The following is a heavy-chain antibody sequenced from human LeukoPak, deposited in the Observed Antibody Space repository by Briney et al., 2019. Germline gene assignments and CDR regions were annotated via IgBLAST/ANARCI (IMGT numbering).Heavy chain of an antibody. Sequence: SETLSLTCAVSGYSISSGYYWGWLRQPPGKGLECFGSIYHSGSTYYNPSLKSRVTLPVETSKNQFSLKLSSVTAADTAVYYCAGWYVDTYYMHVWGKGATVTVS. CDR3: AGWYVDTYYMHV. D-gene: IGHD1-14*01. CDR2: IYHSGST. V-gene: IGHV4-38-2*01. J-gene: IGHJ6*03. CDR1: GYSISSGYY.